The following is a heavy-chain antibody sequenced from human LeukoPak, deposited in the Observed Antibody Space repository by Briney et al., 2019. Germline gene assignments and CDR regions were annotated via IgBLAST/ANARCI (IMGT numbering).Heavy chain of an antibody. CDR2: IRYDRSNK. CDR1: GFTFSSYG. V-gene: IGHV3-30*02. D-gene: IGHD2-2*02. J-gene: IGHJ6*03. Sequence: GGPLRLSCAASGFTFSSYGMHWVRQAPGKGLEGVAFIRYDRSNKYYVDSVKGRFTISRDNSKNTLYLQMNSLRAEDTAVYYCAKSYCNSCYTNYYYYMDVWGKGTTVTASS. CDR3: AKSYCNSCYTNYYYYMDV.